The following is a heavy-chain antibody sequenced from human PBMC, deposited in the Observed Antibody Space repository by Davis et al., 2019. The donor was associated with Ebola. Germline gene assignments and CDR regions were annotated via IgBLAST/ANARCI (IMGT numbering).Heavy chain of an antibody. CDR2: LYYSGST. CDR3: ARLFRGYYGSGSYSPVAFDI. V-gene: IGHV4-59*08. D-gene: IGHD3-10*01. Sequence: MPSETLSLTCTVSGGSISTYYWSWIRQPPGKGLEWIGYLYYSGSTNYNPSLKSRVTISVDTSKNQFSLKLSSVTAADTAVYYCARLFRGYYGSGSYSPVAFDIWGQGTMVTVS. CDR1: GGSISTYY. J-gene: IGHJ3*02.